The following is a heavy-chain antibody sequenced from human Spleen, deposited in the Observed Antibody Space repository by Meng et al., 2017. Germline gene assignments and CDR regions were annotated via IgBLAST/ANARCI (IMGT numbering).Heavy chain of an antibody. CDR3: ARGPTTMAHDFDY. Sequence: VHLWRWVAGLLQPSWTLYSTCVVSGGSLSDYSWGWIRQPPGKGLGWIGEINHSGSTTYNPSLESRATISVDTSQNNLSLKLSSVPAADSAVYYCARGPTTMAHDFDYWGQGTLVTVSS. CDR1: GGSLSDYS. D-gene: IGHD4-11*01. V-gene: IGHV4-34*01. CDR2: INHSGST. J-gene: IGHJ4*02.